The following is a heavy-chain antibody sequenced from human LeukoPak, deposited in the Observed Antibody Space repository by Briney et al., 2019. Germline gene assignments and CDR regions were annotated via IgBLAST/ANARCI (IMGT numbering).Heavy chain of an antibody. CDR1: GYSFTSYW. CDR3: ARLRGRTYYDFWSGYYPFDY. J-gene: IGHJ4*02. D-gene: IGHD3-3*01. Sequence: GESLKISCKGSGYSFTSYWIGWVRQMPGKGLEWMGIIYPGDSDTRYSPSFQGQVTISADKSISTAYLQWSSLKASDTAMYYCARLRGRTYYDFWSGYYPFDYWGQGTLVTVSS. CDR2: IYPGDSDT. V-gene: IGHV5-51*01.